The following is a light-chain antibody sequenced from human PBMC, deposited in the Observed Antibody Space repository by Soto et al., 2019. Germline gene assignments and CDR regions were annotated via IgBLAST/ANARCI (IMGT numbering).Light chain of an antibody. J-gene: IGLJ3*02. CDR2: DVD. Sequence: QSALTQPPSASGSPGQSVTISCSGTSSDVGGYDSVSWYQHHPGKVPKLIIFDVDKWPSGVPDRFSGFKSGNTASLTISGLRAEDEADYYCSSYAGSNTWVFGGGTKVTVL. CDR1: SSDVGGYDS. CDR3: SSYAGSNTWV. V-gene: IGLV2-8*01.